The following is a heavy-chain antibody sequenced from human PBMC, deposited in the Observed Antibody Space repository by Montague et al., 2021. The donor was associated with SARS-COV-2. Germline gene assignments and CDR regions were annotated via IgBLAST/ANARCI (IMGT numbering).Heavy chain of an antibody. V-gene: IGHV4-4*02. Sequence: SETLSLTCVVSGDSISTDNWWTWVRLPPGKGLEWIGEINHSGSTKYNPSLKSRVTISVDTSKNQFSLKLSSVTAADTAVYYCARDTKRVFTYDYDSSGYASDYWGQGTLVTVSS. J-gene: IGHJ4*02. CDR3: ARDTKRVFTYDYDSSGYASDY. CDR1: GDSISTDNW. D-gene: IGHD3-22*01. CDR2: INHSGST.